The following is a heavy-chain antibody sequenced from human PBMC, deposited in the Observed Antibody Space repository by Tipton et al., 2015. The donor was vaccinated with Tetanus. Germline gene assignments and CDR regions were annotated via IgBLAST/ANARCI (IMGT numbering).Heavy chain of an antibody. CDR1: GDSVRSGSYY. CDR2: IDYSGST. V-gene: IGHV4-61*01. J-gene: IGHJ4*02. Sequence: TLSLTCTVFGDSVRSGSYYWSWIRQPPGKELEWIGYIDYSGSTNYNPSLKSRLIISADTSKNQFSLRLSSVTAADTAVYYCASYNIPYYFDYWGRGTLVTVSS. D-gene: IGHD2-2*02. CDR3: ASYNIPYYFDY.